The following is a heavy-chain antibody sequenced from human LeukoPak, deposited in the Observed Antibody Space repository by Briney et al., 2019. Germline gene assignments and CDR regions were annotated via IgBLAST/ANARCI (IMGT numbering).Heavy chain of an antibody. J-gene: IGHJ3*02. CDR2: ISSSSSYI. D-gene: IGHD3-22*01. Sequence: PGGSLRLSCAASGFTFSSYSMNWVRQAPGKGLEWVSSISSSSSYIYYADSVKGRFTISRDNAKNSLYLQMNSLRAEDTAVYYCAREATMIVVNAFDIWGQGTMVTVSS. V-gene: IGHV3-21*01. CDR3: AREATMIVVNAFDI. CDR1: GFTFSSYS.